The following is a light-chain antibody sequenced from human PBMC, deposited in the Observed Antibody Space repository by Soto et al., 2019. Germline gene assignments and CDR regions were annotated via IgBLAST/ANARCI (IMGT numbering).Light chain of an antibody. V-gene: IGKV3-11*01. Sequence: EIVLTQSPATLSLSPGERVTLSCRASQSFSSDLAWYQQKPGQAPRLLIYDASKRATGIPARFSGRGSGTEFTITISCLEPEDFAVYYCQQRSNWPPVITFGQGTRLEIK. J-gene: IGKJ5*01. CDR1: QSFSSD. CDR3: QQRSNWPPVIT. CDR2: DAS.